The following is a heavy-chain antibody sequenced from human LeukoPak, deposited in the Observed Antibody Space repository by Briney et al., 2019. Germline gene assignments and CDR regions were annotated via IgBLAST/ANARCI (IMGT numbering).Heavy chain of an antibody. V-gene: IGHV3-48*03. CDR2: ISSSGSNI. D-gene: IGHD2-21*01. CDR1: GFTFSSYE. Sequence: GGSLRLSCAASGFTFSSYEMNWVRQAPGKGLEWVSYISSSGSNIYYADSVKGRFTISRDNAKNSLYLQMNSLRAEDTAVYYCARGTIIAHWGQGTLVTVSP. J-gene: IGHJ4*02. CDR3: ARGTIIAH.